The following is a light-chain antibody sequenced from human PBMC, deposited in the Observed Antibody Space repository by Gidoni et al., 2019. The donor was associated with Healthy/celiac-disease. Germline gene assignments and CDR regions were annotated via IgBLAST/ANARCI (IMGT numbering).Light chain of an antibody. CDR2: GAS. V-gene: IGKV3-20*01. CDR3: QQYGRT. Sequence: EIVLTQSPGPLSLSPGERATLSCRASQSVSSSYLAWYQQKPGQAPRLLIYGASSRATGIPDRFSGSGSGTDFTLPISRLEPEDFAVYYCQQYGRTFGQGTKVEIK. CDR1: QSVSSSY. J-gene: IGKJ1*01.